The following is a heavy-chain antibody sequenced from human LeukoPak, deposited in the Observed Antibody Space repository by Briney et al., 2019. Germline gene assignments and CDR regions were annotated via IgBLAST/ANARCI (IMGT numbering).Heavy chain of an antibody. J-gene: IGHJ4*02. Sequence: PSETLSLTCTVSGGSISSSSYYWGWIRQPPGKGLEWIGSIYYSGSTYYNPSLKSRATISVDTSKNQFSLKLSSVTAADTAVYYCARDERWLQLYWGQGTLVTVSS. CDR1: GGSISSSSYY. CDR2: IYYSGST. V-gene: IGHV4-39*07. CDR3: ARDERWLQLY. D-gene: IGHD5-24*01.